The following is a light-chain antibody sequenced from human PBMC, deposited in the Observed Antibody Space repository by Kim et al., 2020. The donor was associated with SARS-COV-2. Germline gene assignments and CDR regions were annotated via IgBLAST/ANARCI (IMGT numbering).Light chain of an antibody. CDR2: KDN. Sequence: QSVLTQPPSASGTPGQRVTISCSGSSSNVGSNTVNWYQQLPGTAPKLLISKDNQRPSGVPDRFSGSKSGTSGSLAISGLQSEDEADYYCAAWDDGLNGWVFGGGTKLTVL. V-gene: IGLV1-44*01. CDR1: SSNVGSNT. CDR3: AAWDDGLNGWV. J-gene: IGLJ3*02.